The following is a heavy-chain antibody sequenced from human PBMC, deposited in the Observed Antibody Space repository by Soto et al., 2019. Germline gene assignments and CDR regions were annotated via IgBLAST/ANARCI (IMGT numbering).Heavy chain of an antibody. D-gene: IGHD3-22*01. V-gene: IGHV4-59*01. CDR3: ARGDYYDSSALPDY. CDR1: GGSISSYY. J-gene: IGHJ4*02. Sequence: QVQLQESGPGLVKPSETLSLTCTVSGGSISSYYWSWIRQPPGKGLEWIGYIYYSGSTNYNPSLKSRVTISVDTSKNQFSLKLSSVTAADTAVYYCARGDYYDSSALPDYWGQGTLVTVSS. CDR2: IYYSGST.